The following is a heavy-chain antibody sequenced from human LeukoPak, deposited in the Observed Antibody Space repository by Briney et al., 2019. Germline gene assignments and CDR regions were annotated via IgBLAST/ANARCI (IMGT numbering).Heavy chain of an antibody. J-gene: IGHJ4*02. CDR3: ARYYGGNPPGDY. CDR1: GYNFPIYW. Sequence: GESLKISCQGSGYNFPIYWIGWVRQMPGQGLEWMGIIYPDDSNTIYGPSFQGQVTISADKSISTAYLQWSSLKASDTAMYYCARYYGGNPPGDYWGQGTLVTVSS. CDR2: IYPDDSNT. V-gene: IGHV5-51*01. D-gene: IGHD4-23*01.